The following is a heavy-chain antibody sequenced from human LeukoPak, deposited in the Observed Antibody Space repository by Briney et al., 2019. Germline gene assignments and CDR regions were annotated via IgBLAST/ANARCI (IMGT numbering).Heavy chain of an antibody. CDR1: GGSISSSSYY. Sequence: SETLSLTCTVSGGSISSSSYYWGWIRQPPGKGLEWIGSIYYSGSTYYNPSLKSRVTISVDTSKNQFSLRLSSVTAADTAFYYCARESATSGSTDWGQGTLVTVSS. CDR2: IYYSGST. CDR3: ARESATSGSTD. V-gene: IGHV4-39*02. J-gene: IGHJ4*02. D-gene: IGHD3-10*01.